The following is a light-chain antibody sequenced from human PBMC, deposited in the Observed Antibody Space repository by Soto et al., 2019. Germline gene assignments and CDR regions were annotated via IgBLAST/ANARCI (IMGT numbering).Light chain of an antibody. CDR1: QSVISSY. V-gene: IGKV3-20*01. J-gene: IGKJ2*01. CDR3: HQYGTSPFT. CDR2: GAS. Sequence: EIELIQSPGTLSLSPGVRAPLSCRASQSVISSYLAWYQQKPGQAPSLLIYGASSRATGIPDRFIGSGSWTVFTLTISSLEPEDVAVYYFHQYGTSPFTFGQGTKLDIQ.